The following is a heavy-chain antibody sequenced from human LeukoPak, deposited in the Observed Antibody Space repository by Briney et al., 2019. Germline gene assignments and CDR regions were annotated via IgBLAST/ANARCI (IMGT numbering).Heavy chain of an antibody. CDR1: GFTFSSYS. D-gene: IGHD3-3*01. Sequence: TGGSLRLSCAASGFTFSSYSMNWVRQAPGKGLEWVSSISSSSSYIYYADSVKGRFTISRDNAKNSLYLQMNSLRAEDTAVYYCARDRADFWSGYYDWFDPWGQGTLVTVSS. J-gene: IGHJ5*02. CDR3: ARDRADFWSGYYDWFDP. V-gene: IGHV3-21*01. CDR2: ISSSSSYI.